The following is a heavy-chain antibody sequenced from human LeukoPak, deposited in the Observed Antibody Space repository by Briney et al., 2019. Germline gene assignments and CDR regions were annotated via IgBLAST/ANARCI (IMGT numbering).Heavy chain of an antibody. CDR3: ARATITMIDTIDY. Sequence: GASVKVSCKASGYTFTGYYMHWVRQAPGQGLEWMGWINPNSGGTDYAQKFQGRVTMTRDTSISTAYMELSRLRSDDTAVYYCARATITMIDTIDYWGQGTLVTVSS. CDR1: GYTFTGYY. J-gene: IGHJ4*02. V-gene: IGHV1-2*02. D-gene: IGHD3-22*01. CDR2: INPNSGGT.